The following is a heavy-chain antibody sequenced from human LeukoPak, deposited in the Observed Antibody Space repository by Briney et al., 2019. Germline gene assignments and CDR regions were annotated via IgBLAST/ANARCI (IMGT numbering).Heavy chain of an antibody. CDR1: GFTFSSYA. CDR3: APGGIAAAYGG. V-gene: IGHV3-30-3*01. Sequence: PGRSLRLSCAASGFTFSSYAMHWVRQAPGKGLEWVAVISYDGSNKYYADSVKGRFTISRDNSKNTLYLQMNSLRAEDTAVYYCAPGGIAAAYGGWGQGTLVTVSS. J-gene: IGHJ4*02. D-gene: IGHD6-13*01. CDR2: ISYDGSNK.